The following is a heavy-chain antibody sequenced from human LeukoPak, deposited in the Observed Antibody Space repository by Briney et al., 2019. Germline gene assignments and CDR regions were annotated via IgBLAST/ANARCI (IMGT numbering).Heavy chain of an antibody. Sequence: GGSLRLSCAASGFTLSNYWMIWLRQAPGKGLEWVANIKQDGSETYYVDSVRGRFSISRDNAKNSLYLQMNSLRAEDTAVYYCANALGAHYFDYWGQGTLVTVSS. CDR2: IKQDGSET. J-gene: IGHJ4*02. D-gene: IGHD1-26*01. V-gene: IGHV3-7*05. CDR3: ANALGAHYFDY. CDR1: GFTLSNYW.